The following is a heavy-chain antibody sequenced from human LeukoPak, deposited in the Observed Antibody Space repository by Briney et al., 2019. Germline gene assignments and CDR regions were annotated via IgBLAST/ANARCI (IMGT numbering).Heavy chain of an antibody. Sequence: PSETLSLTXTVSGGSISSSIYYWGWICQPPGKGLEWIGSIYYSGRTYYNPSLKSRVTISVDTSKNHFSLKLSSVTAADTAVYYCARPDSGKSSLDYWGQGTLVTVSS. CDR2: IYYSGRT. D-gene: IGHD3-10*01. J-gene: IGHJ4*02. V-gene: IGHV4-39*02. CDR1: GGSISSSIYY. CDR3: ARPDSGKSSLDY.